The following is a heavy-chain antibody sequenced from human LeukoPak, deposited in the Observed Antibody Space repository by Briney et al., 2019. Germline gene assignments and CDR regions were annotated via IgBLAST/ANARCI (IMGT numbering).Heavy chain of an antibody. D-gene: IGHD5-18*01. J-gene: IGHJ4*02. V-gene: IGHV4-59*01. Sequence: PSETLSLTCTVSGGSISSYYWSWIRQPPGKGLEWNGYIYYSGSTNYNPSLKSRVTISVDTSKNQFSLKLSSVTAADTAVYYCARDRGYSYGYGYWGQGTLVTVSS. CDR1: GGSISSYY. CDR3: ARDRGYSYGYGY. CDR2: IYYSGST.